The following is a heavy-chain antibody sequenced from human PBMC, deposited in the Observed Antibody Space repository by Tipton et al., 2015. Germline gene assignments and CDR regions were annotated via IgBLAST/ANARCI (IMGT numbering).Heavy chain of an antibody. Sequence: LRLSCTVSGGSFSDYYWSWIRQSPGEGLEWFGYIYYSGSTNYNPSLRSRVAMSMDTSKNQFSLKLSSVIAADTAVYYCARARGRHGGLFDSWGQGILVTVSS. D-gene: IGHD4-23*01. CDR2: IYYSGST. J-gene: IGHJ4*02. CDR3: ARARGRHGGLFDS. V-gene: IGHV4-59*01. CDR1: GGSFSDYY.